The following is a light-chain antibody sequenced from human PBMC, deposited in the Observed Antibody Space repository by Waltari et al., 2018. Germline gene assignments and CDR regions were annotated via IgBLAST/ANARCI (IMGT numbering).Light chain of an antibody. V-gene: IGKV3-15*01. CDR3: QKSHNLPPLT. CDR1: QTVSIN. Sequence: VLTQSPATLSPSPGERATLSCRASQTVSINLVWYQQRPGQATRLLIYIAATMANGIPAKLFGSGSGAEFTLTISSLESEDVAVYYCQKSHNLPPLTFGGGTKVEIK. J-gene: IGKJ4*01. CDR2: IAA.